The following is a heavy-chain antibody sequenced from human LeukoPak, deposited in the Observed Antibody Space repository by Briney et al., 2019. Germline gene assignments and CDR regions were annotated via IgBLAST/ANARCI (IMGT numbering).Heavy chain of an antibody. CDR1: GGTFSSYA. V-gene: IGHV1-18*01. Sequence: ASVKVSCKASGGTFSSYAISWVRQAPGQGLEWMGWISAYNGNTNYAQKLQGRVTMTTDTSTSTAYMELRSLRSEDTAVYYCAAATMIVDYYGMDVWGQGTTVTVSS. J-gene: IGHJ6*02. CDR3: AAATMIVDYYGMDV. D-gene: IGHD3-22*01. CDR2: ISAYNGNT.